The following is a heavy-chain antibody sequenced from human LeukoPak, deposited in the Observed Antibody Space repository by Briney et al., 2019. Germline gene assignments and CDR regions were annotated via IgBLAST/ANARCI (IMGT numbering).Heavy chain of an antibody. CDR1: GFTFSSYS. Sequence: GGSLRLSCAASGFTFSSYSMNWVRQAPGKGLEWVSSISSSSSYIYYAASERGRFTISRDNAKNSLYLQMNSMRAEDTAVYYCAKGGYSYVSPFYFDYWGQGTLVTVSS. D-gene: IGHD5-18*01. CDR3: AKGGYSYVSPFYFDY. J-gene: IGHJ4*02. CDR2: ISSSSSYI. V-gene: IGHV3-21*04.